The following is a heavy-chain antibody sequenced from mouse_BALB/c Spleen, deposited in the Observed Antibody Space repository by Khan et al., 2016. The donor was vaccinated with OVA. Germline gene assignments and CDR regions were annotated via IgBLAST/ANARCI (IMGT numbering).Heavy chain of an antibody. Sequence: QVQLKQSGPGLVAPSQSLSITCTVSGFSLTSYGVHWVRQPPGKGLEWLGIIWAGGSTNYNSALMSRLSISKDNSKSQVFLKMNSLQTDDTAMYYCARDNTATPYWGQGTLVTVSA. D-gene: IGHD1-2*01. J-gene: IGHJ3*01. V-gene: IGHV2-9*02. CDR3: ARDNTATPY. CDR2: IWAGGST. CDR1: GFSLTSYG.